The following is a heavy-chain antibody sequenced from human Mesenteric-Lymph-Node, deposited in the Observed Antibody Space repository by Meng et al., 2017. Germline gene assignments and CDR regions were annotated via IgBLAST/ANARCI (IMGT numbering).Heavy chain of an antibody. V-gene: IGHV1-69*01. J-gene: IGHJ4*02. CDR2: IIPLFGTP. CDR3: VRGWSSGWYGPPEY. Sequence: QVWWVQSGAEVKKPGSSVKVSCKASGGTFSSYVFSWVRQAPGQGLEWMGGIIPLFGTPSYAQKFQARVTITADESTTTAYMELRSLRFDDTAVYYCVRGWSSGWYGPPEYWGQGTLVTVSS. D-gene: IGHD6-19*01. CDR1: GGTFSSYV.